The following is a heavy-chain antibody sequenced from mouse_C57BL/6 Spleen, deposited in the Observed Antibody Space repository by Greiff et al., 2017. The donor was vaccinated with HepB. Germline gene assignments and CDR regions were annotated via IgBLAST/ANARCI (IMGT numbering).Heavy chain of an antibody. D-gene: IGHD2-5*01. Sequence: QVHVKQSGAELVKPGASVKISCKASGYTFTDYYINWVKQRPGQGLEWIGKIGPGSGSTYYNEKFKGKATLTADKSSSTAYMQLSSLTSEDSAVYFCAHSNYVGNFDYWGQGTTLTVSS. CDR3: AHSNYVGNFDY. CDR2: IGPGSGST. V-gene: IGHV1-77*01. CDR1: GYTFTDYY. J-gene: IGHJ2*01.